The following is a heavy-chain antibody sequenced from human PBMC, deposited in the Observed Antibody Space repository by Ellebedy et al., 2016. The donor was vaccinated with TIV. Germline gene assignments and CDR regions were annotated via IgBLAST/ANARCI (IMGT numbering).Heavy chain of an antibody. CDR2: INQDGSRI. D-gene: IGHD3-22*01. CDR1: GFTFNSYW. Sequence: GESLKISCAASGFTFNSYWMSWVRQAPGKGLEWVANINQDGSRIYYVDSVKGRFTISRDNAKNSVYLRMNTLIVEDTAVYHCVRDGAYGDYSPGYYGMDVWGQGTTVTVSS. V-gene: IGHV3-7*03. CDR3: VRDGAYGDYSPGYYGMDV. J-gene: IGHJ6*02.